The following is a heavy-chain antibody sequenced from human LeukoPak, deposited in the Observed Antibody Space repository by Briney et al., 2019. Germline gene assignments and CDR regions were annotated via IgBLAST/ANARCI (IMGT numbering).Heavy chain of an antibody. D-gene: IGHD2/OR15-2a*01. Sequence: PGRSLRLSCAASGFTFSSYAMHWVRQAPGKGLEWVAVISYDGSNKYYADSVKGRFTISRDNSKNTLYLQMNSLRAEDTAVYYCARGLYFSWGQGTLVTVSS. J-gene: IGHJ5*02. CDR1: GFTFSSYA. V-gene: IGHV3-30-3*01. CDR2: ISYDGSNK. CDR3: ARGLYFS.